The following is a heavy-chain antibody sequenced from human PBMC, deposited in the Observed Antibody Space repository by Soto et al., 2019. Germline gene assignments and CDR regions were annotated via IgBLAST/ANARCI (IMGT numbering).Heavy chain of an antibody. Sequence: QLQLQESGPGLVKPSETLSLTCTVSGGSISSSSYSWGWIRQPPGKGLGWIGNIYYSGSTFYNPSLKSRVTISIDTSKKPFSLNLSSVTAADTAVYYGARLDSSAYSPFDIWGQGTMVTVSS. CDR3: ARLDSSAYSPFDI. CDR1: GGSISSSSYS. CDR2: IYYSGST. J-gene: IGHJ3*02. V-gene: IGHV4-39*01. D-gene: IGHD3-22*01.